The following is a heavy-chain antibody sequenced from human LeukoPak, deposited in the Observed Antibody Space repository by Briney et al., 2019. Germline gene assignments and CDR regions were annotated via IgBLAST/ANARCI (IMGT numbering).Heavy chain of an antibody. D-gene: IGHD1-26*01. J-gene: IGHJ4*02. CDR1: GFTFGDYA. CDR3: ARDRPVVGAIDF. Sequence: GGSRRLSCGASGFTFGDYAMLWVGKAPGKGLEWISLISGDRSTILLAVSVTGRFTTSRYNAQLSLYLQMNSLRAEDTAVYYCARDRPVVGAIDFWGQGTLVTVSS. V-gene: IGHV3-11*04. CDR2: ISGDRSTI.